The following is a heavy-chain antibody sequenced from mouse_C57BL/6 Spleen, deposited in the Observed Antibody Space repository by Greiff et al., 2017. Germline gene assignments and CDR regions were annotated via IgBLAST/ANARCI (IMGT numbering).Heavy chain of an antibody. J-gene: IGHJ3*01. V-gene: IGHV1-59*01. Sequence: VQLQQPGAELVRPGTSVKLSCKASGYTFTSYWMHWVKQRPGQGLEWIGVIDPSDSYTNYNQKFKGKATLTVDTSSSTAYMQRSSLTSEDSAVYYCARALITTVEAYWGQGTLVTVSA. D-gene: IGHD1-1*01. CDR1: GYTFTSYW. CDR3: ARALITTVEAY. CDR2: IDPSDSYT.